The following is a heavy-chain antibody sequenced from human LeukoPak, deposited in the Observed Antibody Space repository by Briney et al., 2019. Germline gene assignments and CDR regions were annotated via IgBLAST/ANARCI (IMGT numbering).Heavy chain of an antibody. J-gene: IGHJ4*02. Sequence: GGSLRLSCAASGFTFSSYWMRWVRQTPAKGLEWVANIKGDGSQINYPDSVKGRFTISRDNARNSLSLQMNSLTADDTGVYYCAREGLPYSADYWGQGTLVTVSS. V-gene: IGHV3-7*01. D-gene: IGHD1-26*01. CDR3: AREGLPYSADY. CDR2: IKGDGSQI. CDR1: GFTFSSYW.